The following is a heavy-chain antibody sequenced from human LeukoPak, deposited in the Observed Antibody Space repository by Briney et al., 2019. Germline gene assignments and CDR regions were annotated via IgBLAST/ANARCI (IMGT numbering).Heavy chain of an antibody. D-gene: IGHD6-6*01. CDR1: GFTFSNAW. J-gene: IGHJ4*02. Sequence: GGSLRLSCAASGFTFSNAWMSWVRQAPGKGLEWVGRIKSKTDGGTTDYAAPVKGRFTISRDDSKNTLYLQMNSLKTEDTAAYYCTTFVPLGSIAARPWDDYWGQGTLVTVSS. CDR3: TTFVPLGSIAARPWDDY. V-gene: IGHV3-15*01. CDR2: IKSKTDGGTT.